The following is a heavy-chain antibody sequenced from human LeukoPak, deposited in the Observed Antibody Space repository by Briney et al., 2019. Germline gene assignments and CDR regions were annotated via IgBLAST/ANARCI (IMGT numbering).Heavy chain of an antibody. D-gene: IGHD2-21*01. V-gene: IGHV1-69*13. J-gene: IGHJ4*02. CDR2: IIPIFGTA. CDR1: GGTFSSYA. CDR3: ARDLATVVVIAMGY. Sequence: GASVKVSCKASGGTFSSYAISWVRQAPGQGLEWMGGIIPIFGTANYAQKFQGRVTITADESTSTAYMELSSLRSEDTAVYYCARDLATVVVIAMGYWGQGTLVTVSS.